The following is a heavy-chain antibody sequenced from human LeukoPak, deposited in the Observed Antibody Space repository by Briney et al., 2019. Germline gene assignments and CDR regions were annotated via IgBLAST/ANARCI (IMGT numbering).Heavy chain of an antibody. V-gene: IGHV4-39*07. CDR3: ARARITMIVNALDL. CDR1: GDSISRSSYY. J-gene: IGHJ2*01. CDR2: IYYDGST. D-gene: IGHD3-22*01. Sequence: SETLSLTCSVSGDSISRSSYYWGWIRQPPGEGLEWIGTIYYDGSTYHNPSLKSRVTISVDASKNQFSLKLSSVTAADTAVYYCARARITMIVNALDLWGRGTLVTVSS.